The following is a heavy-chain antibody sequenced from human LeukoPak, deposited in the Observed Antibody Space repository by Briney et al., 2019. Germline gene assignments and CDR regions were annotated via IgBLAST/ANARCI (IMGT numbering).Heavy chain of an antibody. V-gene: IGHV4-30-4*01. Sequence: SETLTLTCTVSGVSISSTSYYWRWIRQPPGKGLEWIGYIYYSGSTYYNPSLKSRVTISVDTSKNQFSLKLSSVTAADTAVYYCARDRTRLVYYYYGMDVWGQGTTVTVSS. J-gene: IGHJ6*02. CDR2: IYYSGST. D-gene: IGHD3-9*01. CDR3: ARDRTRLVYYYYGMDV. CDR1: GVSISSTSYY.